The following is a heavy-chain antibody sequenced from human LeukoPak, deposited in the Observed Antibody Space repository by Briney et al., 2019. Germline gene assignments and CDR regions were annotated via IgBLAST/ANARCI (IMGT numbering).Heavy chain of an antibody. D-gene: IGHD1-26*01. CDR1: GFTVSSNY. J-gene: IGHJ4*02. Sequence: GGSLRLSCAASGFTVSSNYMSWVRQAPGEGPEWDGAIHSGGSTYYADSVKARLTISRDNSKTPLYLHINSLRAEDTAVYYCAATWLELLWGQGTLVTGSS. CDR2: IHSGGST. CDR3: AATWLELL. V-gene: IGHV3-66*01.